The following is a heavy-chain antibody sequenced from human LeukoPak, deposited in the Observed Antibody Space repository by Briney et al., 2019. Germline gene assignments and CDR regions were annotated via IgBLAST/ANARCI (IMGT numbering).Heavy chain of an antibody. CDR2: ISSSRDYI. J-gene: IGHJ4*02. CDR1: GFTFITYT. V-gene: IGHV3-21*01. Sequence: GGSLRLSCAASGFTFITYTMDWVRQAPGKGLEWVSSISSSRDYIYYADSVKGRFTVSRDNAKNSLYLQMNSLRAEDTAVYYCARDIRFLEWLSIYFDYWGQGTLVTVSS. D-gene: IGHD3-3*01. CDR3: ARDIRFLEWLSIYFDY.